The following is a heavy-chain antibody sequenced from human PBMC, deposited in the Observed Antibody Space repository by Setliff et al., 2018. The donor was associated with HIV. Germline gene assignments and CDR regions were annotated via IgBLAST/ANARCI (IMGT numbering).Heavy chain of an antibody. CDR3: ARARRAGSGPKYLQH. Sequence: PSETLSLTCAVSGGSFNGYYWRWIRQPPGKGLEWIGEIYHSGSTNYHPSLKSRVTMSVDKSKNQFSLMLSSVTAAETAVYYCARARRAGSGPKYLQHWGQGTLVTVSS. D-gene: IGHD2-15*01. CDR2: IYHSGST. V-gene: IGHV4-34*01. CDR1: GGSFNGYY. J-gene: IGHJ1*01.